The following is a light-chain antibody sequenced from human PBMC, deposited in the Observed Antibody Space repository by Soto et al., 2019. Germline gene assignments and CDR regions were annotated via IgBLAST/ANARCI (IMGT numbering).Light chain of an antibody. CDR2: GAS. V-gene: IGKV3-20*01. Sequence: EIVLTQSPGTLSLSPGERATLSCRASQSVSSSYLAWYQQKPGQAPRLLIYGASSMATGIPDRFSGSGSGTDFTITISRLEPEDFAVYYCQQYGSSPLTFGPGTKVDIK. CDR3: QQYGSSPLT. CDR1: QSVSSSY. J-gene: IGKJ3*01.